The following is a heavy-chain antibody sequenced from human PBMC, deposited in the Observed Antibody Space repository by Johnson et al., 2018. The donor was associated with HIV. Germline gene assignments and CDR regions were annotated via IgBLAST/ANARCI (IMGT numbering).Heavy chain of an antibody. Sequence: VQLVESGGGVVQPGGSLRLSCAASGLAFSSFAMSWVRQAPGRGLEWVSAISGSGGSTYYADHVKGRFTISRDNSMDTLYLQMNNRRAEDTAVYYCAKVGATVITPRGEAFDIWGQGTMVTVSS. CDR2: ISGSGGST. J-gene: IGHJ3*02. V-gene: IGHV3-23*04. CDR1: GLAFSSFA. CDR3: AKVGATVITPRGEAFDI. D-gene: IGHD4-23*01.